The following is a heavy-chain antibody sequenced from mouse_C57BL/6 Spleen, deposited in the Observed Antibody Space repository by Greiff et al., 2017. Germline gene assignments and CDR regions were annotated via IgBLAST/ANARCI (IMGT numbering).Heavy chain of an antibody. CDR1: GFNIKDYY. J-gene: IGHJ2*01. D-gene: IGHD3-2*02. CDR2: IDPEDGDT. Sequence: EVQLQQSGAELVRPGASVKLSCTASGFNIKDYYMHWVKQRPEQGLEWIGRIDPEDGDTEYAPKFQGKATMTADTSSNTAYLQLSSLTSEDTAVYYCTALDSSGYSFDYWGQGTTLTVSS. CDR3: TALDSSGYSFDY. V-gene: IGHV14-1*01.